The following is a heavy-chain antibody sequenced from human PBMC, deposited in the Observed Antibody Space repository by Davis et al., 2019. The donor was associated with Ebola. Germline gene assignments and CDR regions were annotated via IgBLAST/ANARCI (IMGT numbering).Heavy chain of an antibody. Sequence: MPSETLSPTCPLHGGSSSSYYWSWIRQLPGKGLEWTGYILYSGSTNYNPSLKSRVTISVDTSKNQFSLKLSSVTAADTAVYYCARRMLRYFDRLGFGYWGQGNLVTVSS. D-gene: IGHD3-9*01. J-gene: IGHJ4*02. CDR2: ILYSGST. V-gene: IGHV4-59*08. CDR3: ARRMLRYFDRLGFGY. CDR1: GGSSSSYY.